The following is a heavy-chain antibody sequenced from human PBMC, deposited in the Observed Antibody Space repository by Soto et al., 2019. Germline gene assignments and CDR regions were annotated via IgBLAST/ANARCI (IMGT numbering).Heavy chain of an antibody. V-gene: IGHV3-15*01. CDR1: GFTFSNAW. J-gene: IGHJ4*02. CDR2: IKSKTDGGTT. CDR3: NKHARLQQQLVKY. D-gene: IGHD6-13*01. Sequence: GGSLRLSCAASGFTFSNAWMSWVRQAPGKGLEWVGRIKSKTDGGTTDYAAPVKGRFTISRDDSKNTLYLQMNSLKTEDTAVYHCNKHARLQQQLVKYWGQGTLVTVSS.